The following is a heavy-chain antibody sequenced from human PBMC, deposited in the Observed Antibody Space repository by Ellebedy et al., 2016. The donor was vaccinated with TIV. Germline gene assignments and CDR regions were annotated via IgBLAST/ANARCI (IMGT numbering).Heavy chain of an antibody. CDR1: GFSFSSYW. V-gene: IGHV3-7*03. CDR2: VNQDGTEN. J-gene: IGHJ6*02. D-gene: IGHD4-17*01. Sequence: GGSLRLSCVASGFSFSSYWMTWVRQAPGKGLEWVANVNQDGTENYVVDSVKGRFTISRDNTKNSLYVQMNSLRVEDTAVYYWVRDGAYGDYSPGYYGLNVWGQGTAVTVSS. CDR3: VRDGAYGDYSPGYYGLNV.